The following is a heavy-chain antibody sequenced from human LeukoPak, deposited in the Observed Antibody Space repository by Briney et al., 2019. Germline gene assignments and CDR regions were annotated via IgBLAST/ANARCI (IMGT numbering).Heavy chain of an antibody. V-gene: IGHV5-51*01. CDR1: GYSFTSYW. Sequence: GESLKISCKGPGYSFTSYWIGWVRQMPGKGLEWMGIIYSPSFQGQVTISADKSISTAYLQWSSLKASDTAMYYCARHEYSGSYLGPFDYWGQGTLVTVSS. CDR2: IY. D-gene: IGHD1-26*01. CDR3: ARHEYSGSYLGPFDY. J-gene: IGHJ4*02.